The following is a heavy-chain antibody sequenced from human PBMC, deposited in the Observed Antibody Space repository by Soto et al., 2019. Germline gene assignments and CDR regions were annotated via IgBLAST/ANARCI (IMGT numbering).Heavy chain of an antibody. CDR1: GFTFSSYA. CDR2: ISYDGSNK. J-gene: IGHJ6*02. V-gene: IGHV3-30-3*01. CDR3: ARASRLYYYYYGMDV. Sequence: GGSLRLSCAASGFTFSSYAMHWVRQAPGKGLEWVAVISYDGSNKYYADSVKGRFTISRDNSKNTLYLQMNSLRAEDTAVYYCARASRLYYYYYGMDVWGQGTTVTVSS. D-gene: IGHD5-12*01.